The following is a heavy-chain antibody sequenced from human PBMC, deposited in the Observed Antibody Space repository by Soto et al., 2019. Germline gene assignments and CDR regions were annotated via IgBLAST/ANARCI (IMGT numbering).Heavy chain of an antibody. CDR1: GFTVSMYW. CDR2: INEDGRAT. J-gene: IGHJ4*02. D-gene: IGHD3-3*01. Sequence: EVQLVESGGGLVQPGGSLRLSCAASGFTVSMYWMHWVRQVPGKGLEWIARINEDGRATSYVDSVKGRFTISRDNARNTPSLEMNSLRRDDTAVYYCARGWVERLPRQPPSDYWGQGTLVTVSS. CDR3: ARGWVERLPRQPPSDY. V-gene: IGHV3-74*01.